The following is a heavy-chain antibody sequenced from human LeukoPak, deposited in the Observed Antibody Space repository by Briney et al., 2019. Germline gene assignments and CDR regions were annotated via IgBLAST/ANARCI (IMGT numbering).Heavy chain of an antibody. J-gene: IGHJ4*02. CDR3: TSAIWNYIDY. Sequence: GGSLRLSCTASGFIFGDYAMSWVRQAPGKGLEWVGFIRSKAHGGTTEYAASVKGRFTISRDDSKSIAYLQMNSLKTEDTAVYYCTSAIWNYIDYWGQGTLVTVSS. CDR2: IRSKAHGGTT. D-gene: IGHD3-9*01. CDR1: GFIFGDYA. V-gene: IGHV3-49*04.